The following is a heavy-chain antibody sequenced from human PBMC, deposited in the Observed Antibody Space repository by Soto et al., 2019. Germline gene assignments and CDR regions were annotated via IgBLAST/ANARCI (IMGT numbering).Heavy chain of an antibody. CDR2: MDYNGNS. CDR3: VRSAFGYYDTSGYPLTDS. J-gene: IGHJ4*02. Sequence: SETLSLTCTVSGVSISSSNYYWGWIRQPPGGGPEWIGSMDYNGNSYQDPSLKSRVTLYVDTSKSQFSLNLRSVTAADTAVYFCVRSAFGYYDTSGYPLTDSWGQGTLVTVSS. V-gene: IGHV4-39*01. D-gene: IGHD3-22*01. CDR1: GVSISSSNYY.